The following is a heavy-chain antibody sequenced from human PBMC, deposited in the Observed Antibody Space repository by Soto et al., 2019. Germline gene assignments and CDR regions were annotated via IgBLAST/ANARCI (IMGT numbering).Heavy chain of an antibody. CDR3: ARSGPYYYDSSGYYPFHY. J-gene: IGHJ4*02. V-gene: IGHV1-69*13. D-gene: IGHD3-22*01. CDR1: GGTFSSYA. CDR2: IIPIFGTA. Sequence: SVKVSCKASGGTFSSYAISWVRQAPGRGLEWMGGIIPIFGTANYAQKFQGRVTITADESTSTAYMELSSLRSEDTAVYYCARSGPYYYDSSGYYPFHYWGQGTLVTVSS.